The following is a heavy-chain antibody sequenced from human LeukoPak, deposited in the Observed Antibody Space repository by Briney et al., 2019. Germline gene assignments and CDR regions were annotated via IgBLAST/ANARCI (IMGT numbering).Heavy chain of an antibody. Sequence: GASVKVSCKASGYTFTSYYMHWVRQAPGQGLEWMGGTANYAQKFQGRVTITADESTRTAYMELSSLRSEDTAVYYCARGQQLVQGYYYYYMDVWGKGTTVTISS. CDR3: ARGQQLVQGYYYYYMDV. J-gene: IGHJ6*03. CDR1: GYTFTSYY. D-gene: IGHD6-13*01. V-gene: IGHV1-69*13. CDR2: TA.